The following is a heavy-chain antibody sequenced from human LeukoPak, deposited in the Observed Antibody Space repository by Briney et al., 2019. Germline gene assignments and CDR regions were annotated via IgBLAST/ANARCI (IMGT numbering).Heavy chain of an antibody. V-gene: IGHV7-4-1*02. CDR2: INSNTGNP. CDR1: GYTFITSG. D-gene: IGHD6-19*01. Sequence: ASVKVSCKASGYTFITSGMSWVRQAPGQGLEWMGWINSNTGNPTYAQGFTRRFVFYWDTSVSTAYLQISSLKAEDTAVYYCARVRYTSGLYYFESWGQGTLVTVSS. CDR3: ARVRYTSGLYYFES. J-gene: IGHJ4*02.